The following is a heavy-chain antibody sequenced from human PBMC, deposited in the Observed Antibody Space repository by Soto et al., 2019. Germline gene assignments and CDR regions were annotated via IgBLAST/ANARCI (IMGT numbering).Heavy chain of an antibody. CDR3: ARLFGRYDSSGYYYGWFDP. Sequence: PSETLSLTCTVSGDSISPYYWTWIRQPPGKGLEWIGYIYYSGSPSYNPSLKSRVTVSVDTSKNQFSLKLSSVTAADTAVYYCARLFGRYDSSGYYYGWFDPWGQGTLVTVSS. J-gene: IGHJ5*02. D-gene: IGHD3-22*01. V-gene: IGHV4-59*08. CDR1: GDSISPYY. CDR2: IYYSGSP.